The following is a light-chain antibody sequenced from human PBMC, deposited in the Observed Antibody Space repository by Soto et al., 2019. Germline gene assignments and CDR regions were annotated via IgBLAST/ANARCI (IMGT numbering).Light chain of an antibody. V-gene: IGLV2-11*01. CDR2: DVS. Sequence: QSVLTQARSVSGSPGQSVTISCTGTSGDVGGYNFVSWYQQHPGNAPKLMIFDVSQRPSGVPDRFSGSKSGNTASLTISGHQGDDEAYYYCCSYGGSYTWVFGGGTKLTVL. J-gene: IGLJ3*02. CDR3: CSYGGSYTWV. CDR1: SGDVGGYNF.